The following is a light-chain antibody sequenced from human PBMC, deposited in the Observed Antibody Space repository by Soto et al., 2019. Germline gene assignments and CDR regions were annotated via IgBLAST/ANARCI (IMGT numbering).Light chain of an antibody. J-gene: IGLJ3*02. CDR2: EVS. CDR3: SSYTSNTTPV. Sequence: QSVLTQPASVSGSPGQSITISCTGTSSDVGGYAYVSWYQHYPGKAPKLVIPEVSNRPSGVSHRFSGSRSGNTASLTISGLQAEDEADYYCSSYTSNTTPVFGGGTKLTVL. CDR1: SSDVGGYAY. V-gene: IGLV2-14*01.